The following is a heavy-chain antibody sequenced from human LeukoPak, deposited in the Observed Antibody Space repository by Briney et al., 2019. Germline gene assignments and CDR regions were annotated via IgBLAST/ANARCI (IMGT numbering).Heavy chain of an antibody. V-gene: IGHV4-61*08. CDR2: IYYTGST. CDR3: ARVDTSWYSSDY. J-gene: IGHJ4*02. D-gene: IGHD2-2*01. Sequence: PSETLSLTCTVSGASVSRGDYCWSWLRQPPGKGLEWIAYIYYTGSTNYNPSLKSRVTISLDTSKTQFSLKLSPVTAADTAVYYCARVDTSWYSSDYWGQGALVTGSS. CDR1: GASVSRGDYC.